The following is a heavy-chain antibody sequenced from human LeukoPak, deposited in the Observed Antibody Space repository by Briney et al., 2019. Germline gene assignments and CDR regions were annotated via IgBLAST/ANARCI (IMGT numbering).Heavy chain of an antibody. V-gene: IGHV1-2*02. CDR2: INPNSGGT. CDR1: GYTFTDYY. CDR3: AREEVIAAAGPTLGY. D-gene: IGHD6-13*01. Sequence: ASVKVSCKASGYTFTDYYMHWVRQAAGQGLEWMGWINPNSGGTNYAQKFQGRVTMTRDTSISTAYMELSRLRSDDTAVFYCAREEVIAAAGPTLGYWGQGALVTVSS. J-gene: IGHJ4*02.